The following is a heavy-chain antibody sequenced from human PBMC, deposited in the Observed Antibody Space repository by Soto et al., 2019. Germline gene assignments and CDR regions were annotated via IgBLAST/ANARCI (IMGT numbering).Heavy chain of an antibody. CDR2: ISGSGGST. CDR3: AKDFDIVVVPAVVDY. J-gene: IGHJ4*02. Sequence: EVQLLESGGGLVQPGGSLRLSCAAAGFTFSSYAMSWVRQAPGKGLEWVSAISGSGGSTYSADSVKGRFTISRDNSKNTLYLQMNSLRAEDTAVYYCAKDFDIVVVPAVVDYWGQGTLVTVSS. D-gene: IGHD2-2*01. CDR1: GFTFSSYA. V-gene: IGHV3-23*01.